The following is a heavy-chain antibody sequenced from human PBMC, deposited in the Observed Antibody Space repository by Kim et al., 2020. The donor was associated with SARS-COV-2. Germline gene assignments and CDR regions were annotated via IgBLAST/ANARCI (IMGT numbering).Heavy chain of an antibody. CDR1: GFTFSSYS. J-gene: IGHJ5*02. CDR3: ARDSSGWYGHWFDP. CDR2: ISSSSSYI. D-gene: IGHD6-19*01. V-gene: IGHV3-21*01. Sequence: GGSLRLSCAASGFTFSSYSMNWVRQAPGKGLEWVSSISSSSSYIYYADSVKGRFTISRDNAKNSLYLQMNSLRAEDTAVYYCARDSSGWYGHWFDPWGQGTLVTVSS.